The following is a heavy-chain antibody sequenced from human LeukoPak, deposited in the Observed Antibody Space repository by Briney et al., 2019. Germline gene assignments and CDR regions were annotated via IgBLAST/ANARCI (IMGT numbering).Heavy chain of an antibody. D-gene: IGHD4-17*01. CDR3: ARDGGYGDYVNWFDP. Sequence: SQTLSLTCTVSGGSISRGSYYWSWIRQPAGKGLEWIGRIYTSGSTNYNPSLKSRVTISVDTSKNQFSLKLSSVTAADTAVYYCARDGGYGDYVNWFDPWGQGTLVTVSS. J-gene: IGHJ5*02. V-gene: IGHV4-61*02. CDR2: IYTSGST. CDR1: GGSISRGSYY.